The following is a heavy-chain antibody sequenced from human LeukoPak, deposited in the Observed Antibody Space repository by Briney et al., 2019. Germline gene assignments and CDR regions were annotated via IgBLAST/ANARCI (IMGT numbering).Heavy chain of an antibody. V-gene: IGHV3-7*01. J-gene: IGHJ4*02. Sequence: GGSLRLSCAASGFRFNTFWMSWVRQAPGKGLEWVANVKQDGNEKYYADSVKGRFTISRDNGKNSLDLQMNSLRADDTAFYYCARDTLGEGEDANYAVYYFDYWGQGTVVTVSS. CDR2: VKQDGNEK. CDR3: ARDTLGEGEDANYAVYYFDY. D-gene: IGHD4/OR15-4a*01. CDR1: GFRFNTFW.